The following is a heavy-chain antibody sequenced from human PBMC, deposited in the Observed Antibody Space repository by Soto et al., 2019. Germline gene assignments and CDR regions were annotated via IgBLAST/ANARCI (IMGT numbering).Heavy chain of an antibody. CDR1: GYTFTNYA. V-gene: IGHV1-3*01. J-gene: IGHJ6*03. CDR2: INAGNGNT. Sequence: QVQLVQSGAEVEKPGASVKVSCKASGYTFTNYAVHWVRQAPGQRLEWMGWINAGNGNTRFSQNLQGRVTITRDTSACTVYMELSSLRSEDTAVYYCARGHLAVVPVASWFYYMDVWGKVTTVTVSS. CDR3: ARGHLAVVPVASWFYYMDV. D-gene: IGHD2-2*01.